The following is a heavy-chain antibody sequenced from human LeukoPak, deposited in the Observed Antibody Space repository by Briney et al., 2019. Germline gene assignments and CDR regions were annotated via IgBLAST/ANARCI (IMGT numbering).Heavy chain of an antibody. J-gene: IGHJ6*02. CDR3: ATLGSEDGMDV. CDR2: ISYDGSNK. Sequence: GRSLRLSCAASGFTFSSYAMHWVRQAPGKGLERVAVISYDGSNKYYADSVKGRFTISRDNSKNTLYLQMNSLRAEDTAVYYCATLGSEDGMDVWGQGTTVTVSS. V-gene: IGHV3-30*04. CDR1: GFTFSSYA. D-gene: IGHD5-12*01.